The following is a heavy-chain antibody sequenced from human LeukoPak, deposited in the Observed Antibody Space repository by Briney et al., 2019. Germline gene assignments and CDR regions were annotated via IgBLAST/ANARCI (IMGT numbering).Heavy chain of an antibody. D-gene: IGHD6-19*01. J-gene: IGHJ4*02. CDR2: IRYDGSNK. Sequence: GGSLRLSCAASGFTFSSLGMHWVRQPPGKGLEWVAFIRYDGSNKYYADSVKGRFTISRDNSKNTLYLQMNSLRAEDTAVYYCAKVELSSGWAGGNYWGQGTLVTVSS. CDR1: GFTFSSLG. CDR3: AKVELSSGWAGGNY. V-gene: IGHV3-30*02.